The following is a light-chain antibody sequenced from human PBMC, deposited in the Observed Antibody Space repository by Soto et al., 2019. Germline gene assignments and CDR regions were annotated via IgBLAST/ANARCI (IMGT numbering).Light chain of an antibody. CDR1: SSDVGRYNL. V-gene: IGLV2-23*02. CDR2: EDI. Sequence: QSALTQPASVPGSPGQSITISCTGTSSDVGRYNLVSWYQQHPGKAPKLIIYEDIERPSGVSSRFSGSKSGNTASLTISGLQTEDEAHYYCCSYAGGTSVVFGGGTKLTVL. CDR3: CSYAGGTSVV. J-gene: IGLJ2*01.